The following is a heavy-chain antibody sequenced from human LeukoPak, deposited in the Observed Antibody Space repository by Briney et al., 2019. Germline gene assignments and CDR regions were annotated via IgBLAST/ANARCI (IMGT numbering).Heavy chain of an antibody. CDR2: IYHSGST. J-gene: IGHJ3*02. Sequence: NPSQTLSLTCAVSGGTISSGGYSWSWIRQPPGKGLEWIGYIYHSGSTYYNPSLKSRVTISVDRSKNQFSLKLSSVTAADTAVYYCARVAYLTTSFDAFDIWGQGTMVTVSS. V-gene: IGHV4-30-2*01. CDR3: ARVAYLTTSFDAFDI. CDR1: GGTISSGGYS. D-gene: IGHD4-17*01.